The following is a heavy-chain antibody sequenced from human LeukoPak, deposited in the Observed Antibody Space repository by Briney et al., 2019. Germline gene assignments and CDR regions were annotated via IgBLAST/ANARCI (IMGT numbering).Heavy chain of an antibody. V-gene: IGHV3-74*01. CDR3: ATLWMQLWEN. CDR2: INGDGSST. J-gene: IGHJ4*02. Sequence: GGSLRLSCAASGFTFRSNWMHWVRQAPGKGLVWVSRINGDGSSTSYADSVKGRFTISRDNAKNTLYLQMKSLRAEDTAVYYCATLWMQLWENWGQGTLVTVSS. D-gene: IGHD5-18*01. CDR1: GFTFRSNW.